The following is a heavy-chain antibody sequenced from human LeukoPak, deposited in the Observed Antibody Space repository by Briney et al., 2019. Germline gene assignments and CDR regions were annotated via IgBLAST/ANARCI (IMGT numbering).Heavy chain of an antibody. Sequence: ASVKVSCKASGGTFSSYAISWVRQAPGQGLEWMGGIIPIFGTANYAQKFQGRVTITADESTSTAYMELGSLRSEDTAVYYCARSSPGIFGVDQGFDPWGQGTLVTVSS. V-gene: IGHV1-69*13. D-gene: IGHD3-3*01. CDR2: IIPIFGTA. CDR1: GGTFSSYA. CDR3: ARSSPGIFGVDQGFDP. J-gene: IGHJ5*02.